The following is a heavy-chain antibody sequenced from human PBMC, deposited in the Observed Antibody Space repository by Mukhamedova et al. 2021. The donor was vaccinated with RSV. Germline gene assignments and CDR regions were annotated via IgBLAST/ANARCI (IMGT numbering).Heavy chain of an antibody. CDR3: VRGPGHLTQRSDYFDY. D-gene: IGHD3-10*01. V-gene: IGHV3-33*01. CDR2: IWYDGSNE. Sequence: GLEWVAIIWYDGSNEEYRDSVRGRFTISRDNSKNMLYLQMNSLREEDTAVYYCVRGPGHLTQRSDYFDYWGQGTLVTVSA. J-gene: IGHJ4*02.